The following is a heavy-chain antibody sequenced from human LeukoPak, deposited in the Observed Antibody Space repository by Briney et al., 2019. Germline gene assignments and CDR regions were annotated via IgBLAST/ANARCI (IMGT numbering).Heavy chain of an antibody. J-gene: IGHJ1*01. CDR3: ARGRLYCSSTSCYALYFQH. CDR1: GGSFSGYY. V-gene: IGHV4-34*01. Sequence: SETLSLTCAVYGGSFSGYYWSWIRQPPGKGLEWIGEINHSGSTNYNPSLKSRVTILVDTSKNQFSLKLSSVTAADTAVYYCARGRLYCSSTSCYALYFQHWGQGTLVTVSS. D-gene: IGHD2-2*01. CDR2: INHSGST.